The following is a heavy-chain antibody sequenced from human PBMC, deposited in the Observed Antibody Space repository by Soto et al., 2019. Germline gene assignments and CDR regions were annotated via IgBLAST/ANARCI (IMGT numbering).Heavy chain of an antibody. CDR3: TRGHNWFAP. CDR1: GYAFTTYN. Sequence: ASVKVSCKACGYAFTTYNINWVRQAPGQGLQWMGWTNPNSGHTGYAQKFQGRITMTRDTSINTAYMELSSLTSEDTAVYYCTRGHNWFAPWGQGTLVTVSS. V-gene: IGHV1-8*01. J-gene: IGHJ5*02. CDR2: TNPNSGHT.